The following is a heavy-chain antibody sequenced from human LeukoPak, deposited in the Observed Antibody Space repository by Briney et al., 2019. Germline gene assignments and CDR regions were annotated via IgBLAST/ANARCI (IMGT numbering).Heavy chain of an antibody. J-gene: IGHJ4*02. CDR2: ICYSGST. CDR1: GGSISSTTSY. V-gene: IGHV4-39*01. CDR3: ARHGSTDYFDY. Sequence: PSETLSLTCTVSGGSISSTTSYWGWIRQPPGKGLEWLGRICYSGSTFYNPSLRRRVTISVDTSNNQFSLRLSSVTAADTAVYYCARHGSTDYFDYRGEGNLVTVSS. D-gene: IGHD2-2*03.